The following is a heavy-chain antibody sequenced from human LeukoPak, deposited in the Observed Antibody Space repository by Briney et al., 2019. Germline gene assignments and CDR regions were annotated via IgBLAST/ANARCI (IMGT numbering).Heavy chain of an antibody. CDR1: GFTFSSYA. CDR2: ISGGGGST. D-gene: IGHD1-26*01. V-gene: IGHV3-23*01. Sequence: GGSLRLSCAASGFTFSSYAMSWVRQAPGKGLEWVSAISGGGGSTYYADSVKGRFTTSRDTAKNTLYLQMDSLRADDTAVYYCVKQDIGSYLGGYWGQGTLVTVSS. CDR3: VKQDIGSYLGGY. J-gene: IGHJ4*02.